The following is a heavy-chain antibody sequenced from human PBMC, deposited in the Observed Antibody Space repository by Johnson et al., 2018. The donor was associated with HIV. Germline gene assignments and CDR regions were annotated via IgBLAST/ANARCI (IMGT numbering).Heavy chain of an antibody. CDR1: GFTFDDYA. CDR3: ARDGRDLVTRGAFDI. D-gene: IGHD5-18*01. Sequence: VQLVESGGGLVQPGRSLRLSCAASGFTFDDYAMHWVRQAPGKGLEWVSGISWNSGSIGYADFVKGRFTISRDNSNNMVYLQMDSLRPEDTAVYYCARDGRDLVTRGAFDIWGQGTVVTVSS. V-gene: IGHV3-9*01. J-gene: IGHJ3*02. CDR2: ISWNSGSI.